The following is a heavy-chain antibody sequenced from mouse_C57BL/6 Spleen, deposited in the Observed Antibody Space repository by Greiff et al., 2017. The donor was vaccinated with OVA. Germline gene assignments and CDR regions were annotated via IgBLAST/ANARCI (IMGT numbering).Heavy chain of an antibody. CDR1: GFTFSSYG. Sequence: EVKLEESGGDLVKPGGSLKLSCAASGFTFSSYGMSWVRQTPDKRLEWVATISSGGSYTYYPDSVKGRFTISRDNAKNTLYLQMSSLKSEDTAMYYCARHGGNYDYWGQGTTLTVSS. D-gene: IGHD2-1*01. V-gene: IGHV5-6*02. CDR3: ARHGGNYDY. J-gene: IGHJ2*01. CDR2: ISSGGSYT.